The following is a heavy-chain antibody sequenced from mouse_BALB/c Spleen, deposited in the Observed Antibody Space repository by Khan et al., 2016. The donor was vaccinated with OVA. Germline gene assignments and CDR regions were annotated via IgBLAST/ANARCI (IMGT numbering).Heavy chain of an antibody. V-gene: IGHV5-17*02. Sequence: EVKLVESGGGLVQPGGSRKLSCAASGFTFSSFGMHWVRQAPEKGREWVAYISSGSSTIYYADTVKGRFTISRDNPKNTLFLQMTSLRSEDTAMYYCVVITAWFAYWGQGTLVTVSA. CDR1: GFTFSSFG. J-gene: IGHJ3*01. CDR2: ISSGSSTI. CDR3: VVITAWFAY. D-gene: IGHD2-4*01.